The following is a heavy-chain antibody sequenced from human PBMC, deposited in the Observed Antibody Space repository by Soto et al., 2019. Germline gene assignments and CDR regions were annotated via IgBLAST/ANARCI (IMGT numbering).Heavy chain of an antibody. CDR1: GYTFTSYA. Sequence: ASVKVSCKASGYTFTSYAMHWVRQAPGQRLEWMGWINAGNGNTKYSQKFQGRVTITRDTSASTAYMELSSLRSEDTAVYYCARVVRGVISWFDPWGQGTLVTSPQ. CDR3: ARVVRGVISWFDP. CDR2: INAGNGNT. V-gene: IGHV1-3*01. D-gene: IGHD3-10*01. J-gene: IGHJ5*02.